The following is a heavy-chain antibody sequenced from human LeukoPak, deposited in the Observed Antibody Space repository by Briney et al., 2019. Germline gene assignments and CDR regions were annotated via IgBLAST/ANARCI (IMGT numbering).Heavy chain of an antibody. V-gene: IGHV4-30-2*02. CDR2: IYHSGST. D-gene: IGHD1-1*01. Sequence: PSQTLSLTCAVSGGSISSGCYSGSWIRQPPGKGLEWIGYIYHSGSTYYNPSLKSRVTISVDTSKNQFSLKLSSVTAADTAVYYCARSLGTGTQGNWFDPWGQGTLVTVSS. J-gene: IGHJ5*02. CDR1: GGSISSGCYS. CDR3: ARSLGTGTQGNWFDP.